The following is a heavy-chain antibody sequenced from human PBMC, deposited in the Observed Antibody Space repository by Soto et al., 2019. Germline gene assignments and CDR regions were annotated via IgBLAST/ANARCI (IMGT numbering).Heavy chain of an antibody. CDR1: GFTFDDYA. Sequence: ESGGGLVQPGRSLRLSCAASGFTFDDYAMHWVRQAPGKGLEWVSGISWNSGSIGYADSVKGRFTISRDNAKNSLYLQMNSLRAEDTALYYCARGGLVVVVAATHFDYWGQGTLVTVSS. D-gene: IGHD2-15*01. CDR3: ARGGLVVVVAATHFDY. V-gene: IGHV3-9*01. CDR2: ISWNSGSI. J-gene: IGHJ4*02.